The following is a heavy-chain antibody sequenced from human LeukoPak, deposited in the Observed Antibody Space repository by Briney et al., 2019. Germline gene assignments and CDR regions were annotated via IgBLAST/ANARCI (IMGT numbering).Heavy chain of an antibody. CDR2: TIVGSDNT. Sequence: VASVKVSCKASGFTFITSAIQWVRQARGQRLEWIGWTIVGSDNTNYAQKFQQRVTITRDMSTSTAYMELSSLRSDDTAVYYCAATIAANTDYYGMDVWGQGTTVTVSS. V-gene: IGHV1-58*02. D-gene: IGHD6-13*01. CDR3: AATIAANTDYYGMDV. J-gene: IGHJ6*02. CDR1: GFTFITSA.